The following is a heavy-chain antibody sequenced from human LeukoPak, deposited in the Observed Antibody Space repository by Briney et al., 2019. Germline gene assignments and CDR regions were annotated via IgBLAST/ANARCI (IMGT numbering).Heavy chain of an antibody. CDR3: ARPDDTSGFSFDC. J-gene: IGHJ4*02. D-gene: IGHD3-22*01. CDR2: IYYSGST. V-gene: IGHV4-39*01. Sequence: SETLSLTCTVSGGSISSSSYYWGWIRQPPGKGLEWIGSIYYSGSTYYNPSLKSRVTISVDTSKNQFSLKLSSVTAADTAVYYCARPDDTSGFSFDCWGQGTLVTVSS. CDR1: GGSISSSSYY.